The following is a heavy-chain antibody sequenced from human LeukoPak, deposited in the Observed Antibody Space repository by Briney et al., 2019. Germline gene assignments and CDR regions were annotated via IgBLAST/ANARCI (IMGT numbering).Heavy chain of an antibody. V-gene: IGHV4-59*01. CDR2: IYYSGST. CDR3: ARDGGMGALVY. Sequence: PSETLSLTCTVSGGSISSYYWSWIRQPPGKGLEWIGYIYYSGSTNYNPSLKSRVTISVDTSKNQFSLKLSSVTAADTAVYYCARDGGMGALVYWGQGTLVTVSS. CDR1: GGSISSYY. D-gene: IGHD1-26*01. J-gene: IGHJ4*02.